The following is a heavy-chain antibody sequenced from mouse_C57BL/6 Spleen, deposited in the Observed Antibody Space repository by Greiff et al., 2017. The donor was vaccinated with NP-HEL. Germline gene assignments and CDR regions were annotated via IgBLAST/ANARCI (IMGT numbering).Heavy chain of an antibody. J-gene: IGHJ3*01. Sequence: EVKLEESGPGLVKPSQSLSLTCSVTGYSITSGYYWNWIRQFPGNKLEWMGYISYDGSNNYNPSLKNRISITRDTSKNQFFLKLNSVTTEDTATYYCATFYYDYDAYWGQGTLVTVSA. CDR1: GYSITSGYY. D-gene: IGHD2-4*01. CDR2: ISYDGSN. V-gene: IGHV3-6*01. CDR3: ATFYYDYDAY.